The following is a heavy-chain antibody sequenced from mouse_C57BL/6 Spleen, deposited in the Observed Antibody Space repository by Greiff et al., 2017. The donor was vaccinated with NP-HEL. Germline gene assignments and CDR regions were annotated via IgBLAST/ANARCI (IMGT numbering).Heavy chain of an antibody. D-gene: IGHD4-1*01. CDR3: EKLTGTGWFAY. V-gene: IGHV1-72*01. CDR1: GYTFTSYW. Sequence: VQLQQPGAELVKPGGSVKLSCKASGYTFTSYWMHWVQQRPGRGLEWIGRIDPNGGGTKYIEKFKSKATLTVDKPYSTAYRQLSSLTSADSAVYYCEKLTGTGWFAYWGHGTLVTVSA. J-gene: IGHJ3*01. CDR2: IDPNGGGT.